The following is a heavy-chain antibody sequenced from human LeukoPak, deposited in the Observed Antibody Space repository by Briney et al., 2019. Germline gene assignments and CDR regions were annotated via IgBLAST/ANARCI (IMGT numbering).Heavy chain of an antibody. D-gene: IGHD4-23*01. CDR2: ISAYNGNT. J-gene: IGHJ4*02. CDR3: ARDPHYGGFGHTDY. Sequence: VASVKVSCKASGYTFTSYGISWVRQAPGQGLEWMGWISAYNGNTNYAQKLQGRVTMTTDTSTSTAYMELRSLRSDDTAVYYCARDPHYGGFGHTDYWGQGTLVTVSS. CDR1: GYTFTSYG. V-gene: IGHV1-18*01.